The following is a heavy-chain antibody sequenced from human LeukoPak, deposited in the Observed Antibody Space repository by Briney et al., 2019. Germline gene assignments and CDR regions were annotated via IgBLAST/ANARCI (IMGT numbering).Heavy chain of an antibody. D-gene: IGHD6-6*01. V-gene: IGHV4-34*01. J-gene: IGHJ5*02. CDR2: INHSGST. CDR1: GGSFSGYY. Sequence: SETLSLTCAVYGGSFSGYYWSWIRQPPGMGLEWIGEINHSGSTNYNPSLKSRVTISVDTSKNQFSLKLSSVTAADTAVYYCARGSPRGSSSRFDPWGQGTLVTVSS. CDR3: ARGSPRGSSSRFDP.